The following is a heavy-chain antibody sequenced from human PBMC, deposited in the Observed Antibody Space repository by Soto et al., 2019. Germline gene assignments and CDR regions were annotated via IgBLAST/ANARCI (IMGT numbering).Heavy chain of an antibody. CDR3: ARGFDTTLGAY. D-gene: IGHD3-16*01. Sequence: SETLSLTCTVSGGSISSYYWSWIRQPPGKGLEWIGYIYYSGSTNYNPSLKSRVTISVDTSKNQFSLKLSSVTAADTAVYYCARGFDTTLGAYWGQGTLVTVPQ. J-gene: IGHJ4*02. V-gene: IGHV4-59*01. CDR2: IYYSGST. CDR1: GGSISSYY.